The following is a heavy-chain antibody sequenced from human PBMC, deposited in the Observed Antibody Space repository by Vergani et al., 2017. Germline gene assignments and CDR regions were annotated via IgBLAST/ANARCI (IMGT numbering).Heavy chain of an antibody. Sequence: QGQLAQSRAEVKKPGSSVKVFCKASGGTFSSNSIRWVRQAPGHGLVCMERIIPIFGKTSYAQKFQGRVTILADESTSTAYMELSSVRSEDTAVYYCARGLSGYCSGDKCYIHTWFDSWGTGTLVTVSS. CDR3: ARGLSGYCSGDKCYIHTWFDS. D-gene: IGHD2-15*01. CDR1: GGTFSSNS. V-gene: IGHV1-69*13. CDR2: IIPIFGKT. J-gene: IGHJ5*01.